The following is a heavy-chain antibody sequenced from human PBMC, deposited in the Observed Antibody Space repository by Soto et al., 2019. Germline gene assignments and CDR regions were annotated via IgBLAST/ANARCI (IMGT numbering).Heavy chain of an antibody. V-gene: IGHV3-74*01. CDR3: TRGASGYGNFDT. CDR1: GFSVSDYW. D-gene: IGHD5-12*01. Sequence: EVQLVESGGGLVQPGGSVRLSCVGYGFSVSDYWMHWVRQAPGKGLMWVSRSNGAGSDTSYADSVKGRLTISRDNAKNTLYLQMTSLEPEDSAVYYCTRGASGYGNFDTWGLGTLVTVSS. CDR2: SNGAGSDT. J-gene: IGHJ4*02.